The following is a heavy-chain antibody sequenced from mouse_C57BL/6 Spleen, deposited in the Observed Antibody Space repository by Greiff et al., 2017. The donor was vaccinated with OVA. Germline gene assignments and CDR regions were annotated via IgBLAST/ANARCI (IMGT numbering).Heavy chain of an antibody. V-gene: IGHV1-26*01. D-gene: IGHD1-1*01. CDR1: GYTFTDYY. Sequence: EVQLQQSGPELVKPGASVKISCKASGYTFTDYYINWVKQSHGKSLEWIGDINPNNGGTSYNQKFKGKATLTVDKSSSTAYMELRSLTSEDSAVYYCARPYYYGSAWFAYWGQGTLVTVSA. J-gene: IGHJ3*01. CDR3: ARPYYYGSAWFAY. CDR2: INPNNGGT.